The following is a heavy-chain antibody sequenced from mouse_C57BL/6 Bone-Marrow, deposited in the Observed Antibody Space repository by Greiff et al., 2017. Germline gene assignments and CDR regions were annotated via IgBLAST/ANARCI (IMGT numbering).Heavy chain of an antibody. V-gene: IGHV14-4*01. Sequence: VQLKESGAELVRPGASVKLSCTASGFNIKDDYMHWVKQRPEQGLEWIGWIDPENGDTEYASKFQGKATITADTSSNTAYLQLSSLTSEDTAVYYCTTRGPDVWGTGTTVTVSS. CDR1: GFNIKDDY. CDR2: IDPENGDT. CDR3: TTRGPDV. J-gene: IGHJ1*03.